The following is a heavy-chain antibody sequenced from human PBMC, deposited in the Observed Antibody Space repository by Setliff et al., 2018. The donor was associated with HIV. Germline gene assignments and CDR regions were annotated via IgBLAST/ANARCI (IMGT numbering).Heavy chain of an antibody. CDR3: ARLDYSNYYSYYIDV. CDR1: GGSIGVNNYY. CDR2: VHKSGNS. J-gene: IGHJ6*03. D-gene: IGHD4-4*01. V-gene: IGHV4-39*02. Sequence: SETLSLTCSVSGGSIGVNNYYWAWVRQPPGKGLEWIGSVHKSGNSYYKPSLKSRATIFVDTSENHFSLRLSSVTAADTAVYYCARLDYSNYYSYYIDVWGEGTMVTSP.